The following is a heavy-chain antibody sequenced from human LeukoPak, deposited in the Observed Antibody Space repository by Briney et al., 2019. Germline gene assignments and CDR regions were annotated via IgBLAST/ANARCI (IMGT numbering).Heavy chain of an antibody. CDR3: ARDDGSGWYYFDY. Sequence: GSLRLSCAASGFTFSSYWMSWVRQAPGKGLEWVANIKQDGSEKYYVDSVKGRFTISRDNAKNSLYLQMNSLRAEDTAVYYCARDDGSGWYYFDYWGQGTLVTVSS. V-gene: IGHV3-7*01. CDR2: IKQDGSEK. D-gene: IGHD6-19*01. J-gene: IGHJ4*02. CDR1: GFTFSSYW.